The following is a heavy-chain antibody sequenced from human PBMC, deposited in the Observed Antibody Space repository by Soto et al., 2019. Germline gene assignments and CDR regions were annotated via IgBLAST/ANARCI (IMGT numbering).Heavy chain of an antibody. Sequence: GEPLKISCKGSGYSFTSYWISWVRQMPGKGLEWMGRIDPSDSYTNYSPSFQGHVTISADKSISTAYLQWSSLKASDTAMYYCARLGYFDWSAYGMDVWGQGTTVTVSS. D-gene: IGHD3-9*01. CDR1: GYSFTSYW. CDR2: IDPSDSYT. CDR3: ARLGYFDWSAYGMDV. J-gene: IGHJ6*02. V-gene: IGHV5-10-1*01.